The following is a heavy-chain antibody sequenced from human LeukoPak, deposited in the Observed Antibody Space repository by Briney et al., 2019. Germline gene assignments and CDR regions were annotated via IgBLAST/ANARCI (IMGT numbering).Heavy chain of an antibody. Sequence: GGSLRLSCAASGFTFSSYGMHWVRQAPGKGLEWVAFIRYDGSNKYYADSVKGRFTISRDNSKNTLYLQMNSLRAEDTAVYYCARVQSRWFGELLGYYFDYWGQGTLVTVSS. J-gene: IGHJ4*02. CDR3: ARVQSRWFGELLGYYFDY. V-gene: IGHV3-30*02. CDR2: IRYDGSNK. D-gene: IGHD3-10*01. CDR1: GFTFSSYG.